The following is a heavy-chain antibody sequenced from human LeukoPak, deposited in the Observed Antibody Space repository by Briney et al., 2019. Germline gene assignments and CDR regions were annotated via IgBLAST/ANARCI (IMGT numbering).Heavy chain of an antibody. CDR2: IKQDGSEK. V-gene: IGHV3-7*01. D-gene: IGHD2-8*01. J-gene: IGHJ4*02. Sequence: GGSLRLSCAASGFTFSSYWMSWVRQAPGKGLEWVANIKQDGSEKYYVDSMKGRFTISRDNAKNSLYLQMNSLRAEDTAVYYCARDIYCTNTVCYFDSWGQGTLVTVSS. CDR1: GFTFSSYW. CDR3: ARDIYCTNTVCYFDS.